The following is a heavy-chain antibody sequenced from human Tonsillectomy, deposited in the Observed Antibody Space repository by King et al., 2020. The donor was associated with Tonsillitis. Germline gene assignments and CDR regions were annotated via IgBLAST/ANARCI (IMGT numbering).Heavy chain of an antibody. J-gene: IGHJ4*02. CDR3: ARTGRYCTSPCCYDYFAY. D-gene: IGHD2-8*01. Sequence: QLQESGPGLVKPSGTLSLTCTVSGAPLSGNTYYWGWFRQPPGKGLEWIGSIFSRGNTFYNPSLKSRVAVSMDMSKNQFSLSLSSVTAAETAVYYCARTGRYCTSPCCYDYFAYWGQGTLVTVSS. V-gene: IGHV4-39*01. CDR2: IFSRGNT. CDR1: GAPLSGNTYY.